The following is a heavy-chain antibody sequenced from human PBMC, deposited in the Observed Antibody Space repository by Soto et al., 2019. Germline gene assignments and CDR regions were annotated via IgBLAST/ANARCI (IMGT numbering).Heavy chain of an antibody. D-gene: IGHD6-19*01. J-gene: IGHJ4*02. CDR2: IYSGGST. CDR1: GFTVSSNY. CDR3: ARIPHPQWLVLN. Sequence: GGSLRLSCAASGFTVSSNYMSWVRQAPGKGLEWVSVIYSGGSTYYADSVKGRFTISRDNSKNTLYLQMNSLRAEDTAVYYCARIPHPQWLVLNWGQGTLVTVSS. V-gene: IGHV3-53*01.